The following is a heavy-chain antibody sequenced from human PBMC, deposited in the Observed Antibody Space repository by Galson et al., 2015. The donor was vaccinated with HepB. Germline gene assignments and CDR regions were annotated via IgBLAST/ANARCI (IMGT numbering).Heavy chain of an antibody. CDR3: ARAQPTDSSGWYGSVLQSHYYMDV. V-gene: IGHV1-18*01. Sequence: SVKVSCKASGYTFTSYGISWVRQAPGQGLEWMGWISAYNGNTNYAQKLQGRVTMTTDTSTSTAYMELRSLRSDDTAVYYCARAQPTDSSGWYGSVLQSHYYMDVWGKGTTVTVSS. CDR1: GYTFTSYG. CDR2: ISAYNGNT. J-gene: IGHJ6*03. D-gene: IGHD6-19*01.